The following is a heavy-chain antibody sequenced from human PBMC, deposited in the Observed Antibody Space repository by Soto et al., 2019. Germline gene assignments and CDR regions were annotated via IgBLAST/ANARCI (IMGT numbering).Heavy chain of an antibody. CDR1: VFTFSDYY. Sequence: GGSMRISFSASVFTFSDYYMSWIRQAPGKGLEWVSVIADSSTYTNYADSVKGRFTISRDDAKNSLYLQMSSLRVEDTAVCYCVREFFYGMDVWVQGTTVTVSS. J-gene: IGHJ6*02. CDR2: IADSSTYT. D-gene: IGHD3-3*01. V-gene: IGHV3-11*06. CDR3: VREFFYGMDV.